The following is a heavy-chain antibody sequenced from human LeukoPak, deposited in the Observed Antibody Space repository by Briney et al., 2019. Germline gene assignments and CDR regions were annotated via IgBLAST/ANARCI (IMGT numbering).Heavy chain of an antibody. Sequence: ASVKVSCKASGYTFTSYYMHWVRQAPGQGLEWMGWINPNSGDTHSAQNFQGRVTMTRDTSISTAYMELSRLRSDDTAVYYCVSGLSTSRYFDWSYFDYWGQGTLVTVSS. D-gene: IGHD3-9*01. J-gene: IGHJ4*02. CDR3: VSGLSTSRYFDWSYFDY. CDR1: GYTFTSYY. V-gene: IGHV1-2*02. CDR2: INPNSGDT.